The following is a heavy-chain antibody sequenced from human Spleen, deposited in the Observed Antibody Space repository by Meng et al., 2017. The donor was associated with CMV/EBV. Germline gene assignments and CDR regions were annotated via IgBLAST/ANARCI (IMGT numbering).Heavy chain of an antibody. J-gene: IGHJ6*02. CDR3: ARDHHGDYTEPYYYFGMDV. CDR2: VIPILDIA. CDR1: GGTFTNLT. V-gene: IGHV1-69*04. D-gene: IGHD4-17*01. Sequence: SVKVSCKASGGTFTNLTISWVRQAPGQGLEWMGRVIPILDIAIYAQNFQDRVTFTADKSTTTAFMDLNSLRSEDTALYYCARDHHGDYTEPYYYFGMDVWGQGTTVTVSS.